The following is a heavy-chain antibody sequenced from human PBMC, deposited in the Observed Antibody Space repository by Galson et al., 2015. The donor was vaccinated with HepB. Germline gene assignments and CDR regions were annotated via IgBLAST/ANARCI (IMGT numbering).Heavy chain of an antibody. J-gene: IGHJ5*02. Sequence: SVKVSCKVSGYTLTELSMHWVRQAPGKGLEWMGGFDPEDGETIYAQKFQGRVTMTEDTPTDTAYMELSSLRSEDTAVYYCATLSTQQLVTVPYSHNWFDPWGQGTLVTVSS. V-gene: IGHV1-24*01. CDR1: GYTLTELS. CDR3: ATLSTQQLVTVPYSHNWFDP. CDR2: FDPEDGET. D-gene: IGHD6-13*01.